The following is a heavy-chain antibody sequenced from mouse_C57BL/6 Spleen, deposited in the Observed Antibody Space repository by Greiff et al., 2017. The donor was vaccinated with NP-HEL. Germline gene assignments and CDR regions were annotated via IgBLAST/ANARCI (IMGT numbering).Heavy chain of an antibody. Sequence: VKLVESGPGLVAPSQSLSITCTVPGFSLTSYGVPWVRQPPGKGLEWLVVIWSDGSTTYNSALKSRLSISKDNSKSQVFLKMNSLQTDDTAMYYCARHGLLLYAMDYWGQGTSVTVSS. CDR3: ARHGLLLYAMDY. J-gene: IGHJ4*01. V-gene: IGHV2-6-1*01. CDR1: GFSLTSYG. D-gene: IGHD1-1*01. CDR2: IWSDGST.